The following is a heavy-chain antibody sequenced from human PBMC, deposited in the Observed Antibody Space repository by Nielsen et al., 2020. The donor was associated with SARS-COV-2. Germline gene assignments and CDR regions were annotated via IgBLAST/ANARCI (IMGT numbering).Heavy chain of an antibody. CDR1: GFTFSSYW. J-gene: IGHJ3*02. Sequence: GESLKISCAASGFTFSSYWMHWVRQAPGKGLVWVSRINSDGSSTSYADSVKGRFTISRDNSKNTLYLQMNSLRAEDTAVYYCARDRNAFDIWGQGTMVTVSS. CDR3: ARDRNAFDI. CDR2: INSDGSST. V-gene: IGHV3-74*01.